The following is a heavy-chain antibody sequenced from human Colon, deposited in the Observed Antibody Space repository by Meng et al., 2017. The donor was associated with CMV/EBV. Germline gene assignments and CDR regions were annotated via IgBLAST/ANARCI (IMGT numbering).Heavy chain of an antibody. V-gene: IGHV3-21*01. CDR2: ISSSDSYI. J-gene: IGHJ4*02. CDR3: VRDSSGYYYFDF. D-gene: IGHD3-22*01. CDR1: GFTFSRYS. Sequence: GGSLRLSCAASGFTFSRYSMNWVRQAPGKGLEWVSSISSSDSYIYYADSVKGRFTISRDNAKNPLYLQMNSLRAEDTAVYYCVRDSSGYYYFDFWGQGTLVTVSS.